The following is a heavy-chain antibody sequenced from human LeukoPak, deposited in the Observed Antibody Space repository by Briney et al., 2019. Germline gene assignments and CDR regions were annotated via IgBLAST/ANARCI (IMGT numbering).Heavy chain of an antibody. J-gene: IGHJ4*02. CDR1: GFTFSDYY. CDR3: ARDGPQYYDFWSGTLDY. Sequence: GGSLRLSCAASGFTFSDYYMSWIRQAPGKGLEWVSYISSSGSTIYYADSVKGRFTISRDNAKNSLYLQMNSLRAEDTAVYYCARDGPQYYDFWSGTLDYWGQGTLVTVSS. V-gene: IGHV3-11*04. CDR2: ISSSGSTI. D-gene: IGHD3-3*01.